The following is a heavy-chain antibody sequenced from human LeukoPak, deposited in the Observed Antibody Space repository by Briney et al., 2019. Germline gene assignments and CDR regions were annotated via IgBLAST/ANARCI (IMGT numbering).Heavy chain of an antibody. J-gene: IGHJ4*02. CDR2: IYYSGST. V-gene: IGHV4-59*01. CDR3: ARGGYNILTGPLDY. CDR1: GGSIRSYY. D-gene: IGHD3-9*01. Sequence: SETLSLTCTVSGGSIRSYYWSWIRQPPGKGLEWIGYIYYSGSTNYNPSLKSRVTISVHTSKNQFSLKLSSVTAADTAVYCCARGGYNILTGPLDYWGQGTLVTVSS.